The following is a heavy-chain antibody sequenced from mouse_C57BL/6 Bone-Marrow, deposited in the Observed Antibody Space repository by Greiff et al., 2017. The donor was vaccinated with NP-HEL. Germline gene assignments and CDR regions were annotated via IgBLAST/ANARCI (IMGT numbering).Heavy chain of an antibody. CDR3: ARRTADGGYFDV. CDR1: EYEFTSHA. D-gene: IGHD3-1*01. Sequence: VQLKESGGGLVQPGESLKLSCESTEYEFTSHAMSWVRKTPEKRLELVAAITSDGGSTYYPYPMESRFIISRDNTKRTLYLQMSSLSTEDTALYYFARRTADGGYFDVWGTGTTVTVSS. V-gene: IGHV5-2*01. CDR2: ITSDGGST. J-gene: IGHJ1*03.